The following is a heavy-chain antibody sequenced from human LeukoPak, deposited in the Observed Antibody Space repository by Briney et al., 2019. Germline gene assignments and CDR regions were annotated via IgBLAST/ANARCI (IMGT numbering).Heavy chain of an antibody. CDR1: GLTFSSHW. Sequence: GGSLRLSCAASGLTFSSHWMHWVRQAPGKGLEWVAVIWYDGSNKYYADSVKGRFTISRDNSKNTLYLQMNSLRAEDTAVYYCARPRTSSSWYYFDYWGQGTLVTVSS. V-gene: IGHV3-33*08. J-gene: IGHJ4*02. CDR2: IWYDGSNK. CDR3: ARPRTSSSWYYFDY. D-gene: IGHD6-13*01.